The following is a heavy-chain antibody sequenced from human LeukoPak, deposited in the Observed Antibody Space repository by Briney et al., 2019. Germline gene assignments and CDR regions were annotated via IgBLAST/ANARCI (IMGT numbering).Heavy chain of an antibody. CDR2: IYHSGST. CDR1: GGSISSSNW. Sequence: SETLSLTCAVSGGSISSSNWWSWVRQPPGKGLEWIGEIYHSGSTNYNPSLKSRVTISVDKSKNQFSLKLSSVTAADTAVYYCARTLNYYYDSSGSFDYWGQGTLVTVSS. V-gene: IGHV4-4*02. J-gene: IGHJ4*02. CDR3: ARTLNYYYDSSGSFDY. D-gene: IGHD3-22*01.